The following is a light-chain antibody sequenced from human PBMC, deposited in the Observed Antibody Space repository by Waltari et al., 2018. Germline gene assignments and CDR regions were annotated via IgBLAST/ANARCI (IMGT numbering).Light chain of an antibody. J-gene: IGLJ3*02. V-gene: IGLV2-23*01. CDR2: EGN. Sequence: QSALTQPASVSGSPGQSIIISCTETSSGVGTYKLVSWYQQHPGKAPKVIIYEGNKRPSEVSNRFSGSKSGNTASLTISGLQAEDEADYYCSSYTGTTTPRVFGGGTKLTVL. CDR1: SSGVGTYKL. CDR3: SSYTGTTTPRV.